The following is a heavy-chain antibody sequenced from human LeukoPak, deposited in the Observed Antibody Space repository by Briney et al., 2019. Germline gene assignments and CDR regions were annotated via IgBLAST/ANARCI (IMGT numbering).Heavy chain of an antibody. Sequence: PGGSLRLSCAASGFTFRNYAMSWVRQAPGKGLEWVSAISSSGGSTYYADSVKGRFTISRDNSKNTLYLQMNSLRAEDTAVYYCAKITDYYDSSGYYPGMDVWGQGTTVTVSS. V-gene: IGHV3-23*01. J-gene: IGHJ6*02. CDR3: AKITDYYDSSGYYPGMDV. CDR2: ISSSGGST. D-gene: IGHD3-22*01. CDR1: GFTFRNYA.